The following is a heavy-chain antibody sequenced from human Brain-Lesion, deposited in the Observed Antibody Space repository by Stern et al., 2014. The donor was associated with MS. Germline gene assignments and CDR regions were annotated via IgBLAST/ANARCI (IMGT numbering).Heavy chain of an antibody. D-gene: IGHD5-18*01. V-gene: IGHV1-69*06. CDR3: AKDGPALVTNWFDP. Sequence: VQLVESGPEVKKPGSSVQASCKASGGTFSTYPITWLRQAPGQGLEGMGRISPIFGSPNYAQKFQGRVTITADRSTTTVYMKLSSLKSDDAAVYYCAKDGPALVTNWFDPWGRGTLVTVSS. CDR1: GGTFSTYP. J-gene: IGHJ5*02. CDR2: ISPIFGSP.